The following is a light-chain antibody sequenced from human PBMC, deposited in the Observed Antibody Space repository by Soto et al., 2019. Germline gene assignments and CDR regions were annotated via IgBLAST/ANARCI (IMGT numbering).Light chain of an antibody. CDR3: QHCGTPPWT. J-gene: IGKJ1*01. Sequence: IVLAQSPGTLSLSPGERATLSCRTSQALLNYYLAWFQQKPGQAPRLLIYLASNRAAGIPDRFSGSGSGTDFSLSISRLETEDVAVYYCQHCGTPPWTVGQGTKVEI. CDR1: QALLNYY. V-gene: IGKV3-20*01. CDR2: LAS.